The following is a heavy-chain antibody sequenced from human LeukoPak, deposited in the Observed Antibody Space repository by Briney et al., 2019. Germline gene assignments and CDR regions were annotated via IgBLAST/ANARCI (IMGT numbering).Heavy chain of an antibody. V-gene: IGHV3-9*01. CDR1: GFTFDDYA. CDR2: ISWNSGSI. CDR3: AKDNSYYYGSGSYGLDY. D-gene: IGHD3-10*01. J-gene: IGHJ4*02. Sequence: SLRLSCAVSGFTFDDYAMHWVRQAPGKGLEWVSGISWNSGSIGYADSVRGRFTISRDSAKNSLYLQMNSLRAEDTALYYCAKDNSYYYGSGSYGLDYWGQGTLVTVSS.